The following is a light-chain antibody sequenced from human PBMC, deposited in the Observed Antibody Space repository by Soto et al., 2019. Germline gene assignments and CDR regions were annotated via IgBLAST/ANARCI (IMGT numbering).Light chain of an antibody. CDR2: DAS. CDR1: HFISTN. J-gene: IGKJ1*01. Sequence: EIVMTQSPATLSVSPGERATLSCRASHFISTNLAWYQQKPGQAPRLLIYDASTRATGIPARFGGSGSGTEFTLTITSRQSEDFAVYYCLQYDDWPPWTLGQGTKGDFK. CDR3: LQYDDWPPWT. V-gene: IGKV3-15*01.